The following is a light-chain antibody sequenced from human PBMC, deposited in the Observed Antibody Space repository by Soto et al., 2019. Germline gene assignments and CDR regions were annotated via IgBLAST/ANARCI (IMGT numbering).Light chain of an antibody. CDR1: SSDVGDYNY. CDR3: RSYTSSIRI. V-gene: IGLV2-14*01. Sequence: QSALTQPASVSGSPGQSITISCSGFSSDVGDYNYVSWYQQHAGKVPKLILYEVTNRPLGVSGRFSGSKSGYTASLTISGLQTDDEAYYYCRSYTSSIRIFGGGTKLTVL. CDR2: EVT. J-gene: IGLJ2*01.